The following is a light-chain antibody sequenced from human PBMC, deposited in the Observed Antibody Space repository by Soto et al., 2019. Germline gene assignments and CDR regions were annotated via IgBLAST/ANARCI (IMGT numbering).Light chain of an antibody. CDR2: DAS. CDR1: QSVSYY. J-gene: IGKJ4*01. V-gene: IGKV3-20*01. CDR3: QQYGDSPPT. Sequence: EVVLTQSPGTLSLSPGEGATLSCRASQSVSYYLAWYQRKPGQAPRLLIYDASSRATGIPESFSGSGSGTDFTLTISRLEAEDFAVYYCQQYGDSPPTFGGGTRVEIK.